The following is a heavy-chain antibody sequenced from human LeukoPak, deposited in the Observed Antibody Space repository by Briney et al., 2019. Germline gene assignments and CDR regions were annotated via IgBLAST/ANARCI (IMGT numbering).Heavy chain of an antibody. CDR3: ARLRMITFGGARSKAFDY. CDR2: INHSGST. D-gene: IGHD3-16*01. V-gene: IGHV4-34*01. Sequence: PSETLSLTCAVYGGSFSGYYWSWIRQPPGKGLEWIGEINHSGSTNYNPSLKSRVTISVDTSKNQFSLKLSSVTAADTAVYYCARLRMITFGGARSKAFDYWGQGTLVTVSS. CDR1: GGSFSGYY. J-gene: IGHJ4*02.